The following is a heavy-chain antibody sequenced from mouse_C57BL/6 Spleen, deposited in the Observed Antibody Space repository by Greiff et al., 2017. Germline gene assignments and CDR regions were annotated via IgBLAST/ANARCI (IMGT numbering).Heavy chain of an antibody. CDR2: IDPSDSYT. D-gene: IGHD1-1*01. CDR1: GYTFTSYW. Sequence: QVQLQQPGAELVMPGASVKLSCKASGYTFTSYWMHWVKQRPGQGLEWIGEIDPSDSYTNYNQKFKAKSTVTVDKSSSTAYMQLSSLTSEDSAVYYCARKGGSSYYFDYWGQGTTLTVSS. J-gene: IGHJ2*01. CDR3: ARKGGSSYYFDY. V-gene: IGHV1-69*01.